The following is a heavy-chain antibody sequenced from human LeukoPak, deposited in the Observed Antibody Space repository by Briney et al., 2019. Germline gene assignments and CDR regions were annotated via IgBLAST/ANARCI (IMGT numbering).Heavy chain of an antibody. CDR1: GGSFSGYY. Sequence: PSETLSLTCDVYGGSFSGYYWSWIRQPPGKGLEWIGEINHSGSTNYNPSLKSRVTISVDTSKNQFSLKLSSVTAADTAVYYCARGAGIAAAGTMVGEVDYWGQGTLVTVSS. V-gene: IGHV4-34*01. CDR3: ARGAGIAAAGTMVGEVDY. J-gene: IGHJ4*02. D-gene: IGHD6-13*01. CDR2: INHSGST.